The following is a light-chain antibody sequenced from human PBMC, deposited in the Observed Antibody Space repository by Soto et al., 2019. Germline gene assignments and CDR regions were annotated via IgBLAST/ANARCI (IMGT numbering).Light chain of an antibody. CDR2: AAS. V-gene: IGKV1-39*01. CDR1: QSINSY. J-gene: IGKJ2*01. Sequence: DIQMTQSPSSLSASVGDRVTITCRASQSINSYLNWYQQKPGEAPKLLIYAASSLQSGVPSRFRGSGSGTDFTVTISSLQPDDFATYYCQQSYSAPYTFGQGTKLEIK. CDR3: QQSYSAPYT.